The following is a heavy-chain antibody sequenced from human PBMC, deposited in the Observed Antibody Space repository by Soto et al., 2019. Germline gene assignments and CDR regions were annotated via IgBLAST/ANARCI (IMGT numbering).Heavy chain of an antibody. CDR2: INPTGGGT. V-gene: IGHV1-2*02. D-gene: IGHD3-22*01. CDR3: ARSFSSRYFYNKYAMDV. J-gene: IGHJ6*02. Sequence: QMQLVQSGAEVKKPGASVKVSCQASGYTFTDYYIHWVRQAPGQGLEWMGWINPTGGGTNHAQKCRGRVTMTRDTSTSTAYLELSRLTSDDTAVFYCARSFSSRYFYNKYAMDVWGQGTTVTVSS. CDR1: GYTFTDYY.